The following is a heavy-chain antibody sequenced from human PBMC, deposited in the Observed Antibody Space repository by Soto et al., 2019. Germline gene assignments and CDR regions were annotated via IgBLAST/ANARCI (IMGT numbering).Heavy chain of an antibody. J-gene: IGHJ2*01. CDR2: VIPVSGTP. D-gene: IGHD1-26*01. V-gene: IGHV1-69*06. CDR3: ARDRGSGSYYSVSDYWYFDL. CDR1: GGTFSNYA. Sequence: QVQLVQSGAEVKKPGSSVKVSCKASGGTFSNYAICWVRQAPGQGLEWMGGVIPVSGTPKYAQKFQDRVLITADKSTSTAYVELTSLTSEDTAVYFCARDRGSGSYYSVSDYWYFDLWGRGTRVTVSS.